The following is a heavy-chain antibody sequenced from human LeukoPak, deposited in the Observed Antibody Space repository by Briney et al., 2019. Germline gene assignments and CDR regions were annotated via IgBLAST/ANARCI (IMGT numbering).Heavy chain of an antibody. D-gene: IGHD3-10*01. V-gene: IGHV3-30*18. CDR3: AKGGMVRGVIERYYYYGMDV. CDR1: GFTFSSYG. Sequence: HPGGSLRLSCAASGFTFSSYGMHWVRQAPGKGLEWVAVISYDGSNKYYADSVKGRFTISRDNSKNTLYLQMNSLRAEDTAVYYCAKGGMVRGVIERYYYYGMDVWGQGTTVTVSS. CDR2: ISYDGSNK. J-gene: IGHJ6*02.